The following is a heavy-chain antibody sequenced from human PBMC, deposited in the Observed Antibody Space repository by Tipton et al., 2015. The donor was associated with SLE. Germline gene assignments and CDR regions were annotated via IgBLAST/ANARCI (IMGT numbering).Heavy chain of an antibody. J-gene: IGHJ5*02. CDR1: GVTFSTYE. Sequence: GSLRLSCTASGVTFSTYEMNWVRQAPGKGLEWVAYISSSGVTTYYADSVKGRFIMSRDNARNSLFLQMNGLRAVDTAVYYCARGGPKVSSTGNAWAQGTLVTVSS. V-gene: IGHV3-48*03. CDR2: ISSSGVTT. CDR3: ARGGPKVSSTGNA. D-gene: IGHD5/OR15-5a*01.